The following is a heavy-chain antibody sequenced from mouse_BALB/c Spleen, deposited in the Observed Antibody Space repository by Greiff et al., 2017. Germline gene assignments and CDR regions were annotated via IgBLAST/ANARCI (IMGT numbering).Heavy chain of an antibody. V-gene: IGHV14-3*02. J-gene: IGHJ4*01. Sequence: VQLQQSGAELVKPGASVKLSCTASGFNIKDTYMHWVKQRPEQGLEWIGRIDPANGNTKYDPKFQGKATITADTSSNTAYLQLSSLTSEDTAVYYCAREMITTGYAMDYWGQGTSVTVSS. CDR2: IDPANGNT. D-gene: IGHD2-4*01. CDR3: AREMITTGYAMDY. CDR1: GFNIKDTY.